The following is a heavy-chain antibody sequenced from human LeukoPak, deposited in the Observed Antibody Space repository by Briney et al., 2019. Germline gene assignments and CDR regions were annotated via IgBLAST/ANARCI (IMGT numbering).Heavy chain of an antibody. CDR3: ARDRGAIFGTDY. CDR1: GSTFSSYG. D-gene: IGHD3-3*02. J-gene: IGHJ4*02. V-gene: IGHV3-48*03. Sequence: GGSLRLSCAASGSTFSSYGMNWVRQAPGKGLEWVSYISSNSGTIYYAASVKGRFTVSRDNAENSLYLQMDSLRAEDTAVYYCARDRGAIFGTDYWGQGTLVTVSS. CDR2: ISSNSGTI.